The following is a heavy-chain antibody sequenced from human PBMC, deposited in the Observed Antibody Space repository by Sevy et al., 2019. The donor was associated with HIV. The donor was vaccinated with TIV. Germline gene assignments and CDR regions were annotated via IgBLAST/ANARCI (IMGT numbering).Heavy chain of an antibody. J-gene: IGHJ6*02. CDR3: ARRSYYDFWSGYSPPYYYYGMDV. Sequence: ASVKVSCKASGYTFTSYDINWVRQATGQGLEWMGWMNPNSGNTGYAQKFQGRVTMTRSTSISTAYMELSSLRSEDTAVYYCARRSYYDFWSGYSPPYYYYGMDVWGQGTTVTVSS. D-gene: IGHD3-3*01. CDR1: GYTFTSYD. V-gene: IGHV1-8*01. CDR2: MNPNSGNT.